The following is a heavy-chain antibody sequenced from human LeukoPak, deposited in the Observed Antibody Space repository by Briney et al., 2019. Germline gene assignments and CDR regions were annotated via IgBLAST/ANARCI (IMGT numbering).Heavy chain of an antibody. CDR2: ISGSGGST. D-gene: IGHD1-26*01. Sequence: QPGGSLRLSCAASGFIFSNYAMSWVRQAPGKGLEWVSVISGSGGSTHYADSAKGRFTISRDNSKNILYLQMNSLRAEDTAVYYCAKDKGWGYSAYDCYGMDVWGQGTTVTVSS. CDR1: GFIFSNYA. V-gene: IGHV3-23*01. CDR3: AKDKGWGYSAYDCYGMDV. J-gene: IGHJ6*02.